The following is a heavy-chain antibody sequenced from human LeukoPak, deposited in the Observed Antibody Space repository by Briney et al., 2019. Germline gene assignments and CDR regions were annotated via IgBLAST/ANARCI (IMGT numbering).Heavy chain of an antibody. V-gene: IGHV4-31*03. CDR3: ARVADIVVVPASHFDY. CDR2: IYYSGST. D-gene: IGHD2-2*01. CDR1: GGSISSGGYY. Sequence: SQTLSLTCTVSGGSISSGGYYWSWIRQHPEKGLEWIGYIYYSGSTYYNPSLKSRVTISVDTSKNQFSLELSSVTAADTAVYYCARVADIVVVPASHFDYWGQGTLVTVSS. J-gene: IGHJ4*02.